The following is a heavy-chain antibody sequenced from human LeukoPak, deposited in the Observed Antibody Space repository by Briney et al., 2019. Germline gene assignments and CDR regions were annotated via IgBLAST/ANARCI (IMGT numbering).Heavy chain of an antibody. CDR2: INPNSGGT. CDR1: GYTFTGYY. D-gene: IGHD1-26*01. CDR3: ARIVGATTHLDY. J-gene: IGHJ4*02. V-gene: IGHV1-2*02. Sequence: GASVKVSCKASGYTFTGYYMHWVRQALGQGLEWMGWINPNSGGTNYAQKFQGRVTMTRDTSISTAYMELSRLRSDDTAVYYCARIVGATTHLDYWGQGTLVTVSS.